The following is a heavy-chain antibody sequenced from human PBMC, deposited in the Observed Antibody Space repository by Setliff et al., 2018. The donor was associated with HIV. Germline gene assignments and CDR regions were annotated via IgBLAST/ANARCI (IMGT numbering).Heavy chain of an antibody. Sequence: SETLSLTCAVSGYSISSGYYWGWIRQPPGKGLEWIGSIYHSGSTYDSPSLKSRVTISVDTSKNQFSLKLSSVTAADTAVYYCARGVPLLPPHYWGQGTLVTVS. V-gene: IGHV4-38-2*01. CDR2: IYHSGST. CDR1: GYSISSGYY. J-gene: IGHJ4*02. CDR3: ARGVPLLPPHY. D-gene: IGHD2-21*02.